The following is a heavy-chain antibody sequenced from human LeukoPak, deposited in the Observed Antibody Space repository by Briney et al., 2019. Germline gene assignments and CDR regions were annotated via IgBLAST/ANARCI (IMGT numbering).Heavy chain of an antibody. D-gene: IGHD3-10*01. Sequence: SQTLSLTCTVSGGSISSGDYYWGWIRQPPGRGLEWIGSIYYSGSTSYNPSLKSRVTISVDTSKNQFSLKLSSVTAADTAVYYCARHRASYGAFDIWGHGTLVTVSS. J-gene: IGHJ3*02. CDR1: GGSISSGDYY. CDR2: IYYSGST. CDR3: ARHRASYGAFDI. V-gene: IGHV4-39*01.